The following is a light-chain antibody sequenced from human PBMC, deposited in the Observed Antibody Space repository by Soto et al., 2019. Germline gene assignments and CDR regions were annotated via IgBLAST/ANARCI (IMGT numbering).Light chain of an antibody. Sequence: DIVLTQSPDSLAVSLGERATINCKSSQSLLYSSDNKNCLAWYQQKPGQPPKMLFYLASTRGSGVPDRFSGSGSGTDFTLTISSLQAEDVAVYYCHQYYTTPRTFDQGTRVEIK. J-gene: IGKJ1*01. CDR1: QSLLYSSDNKNC. CDR2: LAS. CDR3: HQYYTTPRT. V-gene: IGKV4-1*01.